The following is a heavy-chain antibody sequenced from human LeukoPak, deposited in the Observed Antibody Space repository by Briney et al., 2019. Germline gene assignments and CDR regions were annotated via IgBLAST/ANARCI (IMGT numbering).Heavy chain of an antibody. CDR2: IIPILGIA. CDR3: ARAKDSSGYLLGY. D-gene: IGHD3-22*01. V-gene: IGHV1-69*04. Sequence: ASVKVSCKASGGTFSSYAISWVRQAPGQGLEWMGRIIPILGIANYAQKFQGRVTITADKSTSTAYMELSSLRSEDTAVYYCARAKDSSGYLLGYWGQGTLVTVSS. J-gene: IGHJ4*02. CDR1: GGTFSSYA.